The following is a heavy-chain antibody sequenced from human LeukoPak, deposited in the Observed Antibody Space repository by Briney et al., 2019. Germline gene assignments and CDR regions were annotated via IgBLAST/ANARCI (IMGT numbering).Heavy chain of an antibody. CDR1: GGTFSSYA. V-gene: IGHV1-69*04. Sequence: GASVKVSCKASGGTFSSYAISWVRQAPGQGLEWMGRIIPILGIANYAQKFQGRVTITADKSTSTAYMELSSLRSEDTAVYYCARDLGHPYYDILAAPGHFDYWGQGTLVTVSS. J-gene: IGHJ4*02. CDR3: ARDLGHPYYDILAAPGHFDY. D-gene: IGHD3-9*01. CDR2: IIPILGIA.